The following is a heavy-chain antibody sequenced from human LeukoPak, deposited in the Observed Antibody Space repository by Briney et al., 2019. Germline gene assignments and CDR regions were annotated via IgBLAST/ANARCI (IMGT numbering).Heavy chain of an antibody. J-gene: IGHJ4*02. D-gene: IGHD5-12*01. Sequence: QSGGSLRLSCAASGFTFDDYAMHWVRHAPGKGLKWVSGISWNSGSIAYADSVKGRFTISRDNAKNSLYLQMNSLRAEDTALHYCAKDFGRSAYDRPFDYWGQGTLVTVSS. CDR2: ISWNSGSI. V-gene: IGHV3-9*01. CDR1: GFTFDDYA. CDR3: AKDFGRSAYDRPFDY.